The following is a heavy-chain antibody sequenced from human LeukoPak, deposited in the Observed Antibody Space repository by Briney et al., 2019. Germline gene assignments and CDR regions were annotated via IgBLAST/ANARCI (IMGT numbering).Heavy chain of an antibody. D-gene: IGHD1-7*01. J-gene: IGHJ4*02. CDR2: ISYGGST. CDR1: GGSISSNSNY. V-gene: IGHV4-39*07. CDR3: ARKSGTTVSFLDY. Sequence: SETLSLTCTVSGGSISSNSNYWAWIRQPPGRGLEWIGSISYGGSTYYSPSLESRVTISVDTSKNQFSLKLSSVTAADTAVYYCARKSGTTVSFLDYWGQGTLVTVSS.